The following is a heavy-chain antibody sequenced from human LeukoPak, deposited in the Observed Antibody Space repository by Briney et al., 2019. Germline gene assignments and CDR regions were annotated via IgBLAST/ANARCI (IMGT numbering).Heavy chain of an antibody. D-gene: IGHD2-2*01. Sequence: ASVKVSCTTSGGIFNSFAIRWVRQAPGQRPEWMGRIIPVFDTTNYTQKFQGRVTITADKSTNTAYMELSSLRSEDTAVYYCARVPSIYYYYMDVWGKGTTVTVSS. CDR1: GGIFNSFA. CDR3: ARVPSIYYYYMDV. CDR2: IIPVFDTT. V-gene: IGHV1-69*06. J-gene: IGHJ6*03.